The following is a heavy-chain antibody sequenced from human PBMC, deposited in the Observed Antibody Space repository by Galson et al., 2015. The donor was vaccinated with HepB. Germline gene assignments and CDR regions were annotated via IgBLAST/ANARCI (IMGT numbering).Heavy chain of an antibody. V-gene: IGHV1-46*01. J-gene: IGHJ6*02. CDR2: TNPSGGDT. CDR3: ASYCSGGSCYNYGMDV. CDR1: AYTFTSYY. D-gene: IGHD2-15*01. Sequence: SVKVSCKASAYTFTSYYMNWVRQAPGQGLEWMGVTNPSGGDTSYAQKFQGRFTMTRDTSTSTVYMELSSLRSEDTAVYYCASYCSGGSCYNYGMDVWGQGTTVTASS.